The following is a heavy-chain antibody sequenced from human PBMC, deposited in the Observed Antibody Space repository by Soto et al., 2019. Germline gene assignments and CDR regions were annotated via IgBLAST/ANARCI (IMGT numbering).Heavy chain of an antibody. CDR3: AKGSQAAAVLDH. CDR2: ISFDAKNI. J-gene: IGHJ4*02. Sequence: QVQLVESGGGVVQPGRSLKLSCTTSGFTFSLYGMHWVRQAPGKGLEWLAVISFDAKNIYYADSVKGRFTISRDNSKTTLFLQMSHLRADDTAVYFCAKGSQAAAVLDHWGQGVLVTVAS. D-gene: IGHD6-25*01. V-gene: IGHV3-30*18. CDR1: GFTFSLYG.